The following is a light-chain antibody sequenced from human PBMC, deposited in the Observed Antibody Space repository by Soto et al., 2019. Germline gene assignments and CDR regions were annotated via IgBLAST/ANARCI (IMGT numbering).Light chain of an antibody. V-gene: IGKV3-11*01. CDR1: QRIGTY. CDR2: DTS. J-gene: IGKJ1*01. Sequence: EIVLTQSPATLSLSPGDRATLSCRASQRIGTYLAWYQQKAGQAPSLLFYDTSNRATGIPTRFSGSGSGTDFTLTISSLEAEDFAVYFCQHRSNSPPTWTFGQGTKVKIK. CDR3: QHRSNSPPTWT.